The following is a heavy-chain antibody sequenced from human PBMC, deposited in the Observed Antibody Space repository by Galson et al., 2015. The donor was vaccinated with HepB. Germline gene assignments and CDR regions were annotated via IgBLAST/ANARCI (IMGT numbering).Heavy chain of an antibody. V-gene: IGHV3-15*01. CDR3: TTGPYYYDSSGYHPLDY. J-gene: IGHJ4*02. D-gene: IGHD3-22*01. Sequence: SLRLSCAASGFTFSNAWMSWVRQAPGKGLEWVGRIKSKTDGGTTDYAAPVKGRFTISRDDSKNTLYLQMNSLKTEDTAVYYCTTGPYYYDSSGYHPLDYWGQGTLVTVSS. CDR2: IKSKTDGGTT. CDR1: GFTFSNAW.